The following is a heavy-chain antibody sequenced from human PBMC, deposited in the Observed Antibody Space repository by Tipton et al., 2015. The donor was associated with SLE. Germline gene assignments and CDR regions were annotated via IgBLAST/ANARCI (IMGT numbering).Heavy chain of an antibody. D-gene: IGHD6-13*01. CDR1: GGSISSHF. J-gene: IGHJ4*02. Sequence: TLSLTCAVSGGSISSHFWSWIRQSPGKGLEWIGYIYYSGSTNYNPSLKSRVTISVDTSKNQFSLKLSSVTAADTAVYYCAREGSSWYYFDYWGQGTLVTVSS. V-gene: IGHV4-59*11. CDR2: IYYSGST. CDR3: AREGSSWYYFDY.